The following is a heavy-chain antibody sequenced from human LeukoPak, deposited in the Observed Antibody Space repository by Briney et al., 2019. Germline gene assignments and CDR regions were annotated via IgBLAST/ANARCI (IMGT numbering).Heavy chain of an antibody. CDR1: GFTFSSHW. CDR3: ARDVVVVAATNPYYYYGMDV. J-gene: IGHJ6*02. Sequence: GGSLRLSCAASGFTFSSHWMTWVRLAPGKGREWVAHIKQGGNTKHYVGSVKGRFTISRDDAQNTLYLQMNSLRDDDTAVYYCARDVVVVAATNPYYYYGMDVWGQGTTVTVSS. V-gene: IGHV3-7*01. CDR2: IKQGGNTK. D-gene: IGHD2-15*01.